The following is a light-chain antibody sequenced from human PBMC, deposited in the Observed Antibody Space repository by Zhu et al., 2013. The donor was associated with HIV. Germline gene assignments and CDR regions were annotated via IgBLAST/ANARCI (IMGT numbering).Light chain of an antibody. CDR3: QQTYSTRTWT. CDR2: AAS. V-gene: IGKV1-39*01. CDR1: QYINTW. Sequence: IQMTQSPSTLSASVGDTVTITCRASQYINTWLAWYQQRPGKAPKLLISAASSLQSGVPSRFSGSGSGTDFTLTISSLQPEDCATYYCQQTYSTRTWTFGHGTKVE. J-gene: IGKJ1*01.